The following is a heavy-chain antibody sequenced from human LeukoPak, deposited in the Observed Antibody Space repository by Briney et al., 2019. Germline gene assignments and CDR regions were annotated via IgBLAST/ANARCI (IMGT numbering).Heavy chain of an antibody. CDR2: ISYIGST. D-gene: IGHD3-22*01. CDR3: ASDSISMNAFDA. V-gene: IGHV4-59*11. CDR1: GGSFTTHY. J-gene: IGHJ3*01. Sequence: SETLSLTCTVSGGSFTTHYWSWIRQPPGKGLEWIGYISYIGSTNYNPSLKSRVTISIDTSKNEVSLMLTSVTAADTAVYYCASDSISMNAFDAWGQGTMVTVSS.